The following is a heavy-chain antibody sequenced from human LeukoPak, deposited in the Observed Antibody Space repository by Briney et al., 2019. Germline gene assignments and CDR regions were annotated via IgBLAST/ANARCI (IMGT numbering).Heavy chain of an antibody. J-gene: IGHJ4*02. Sequence: GESLKISCRGSGYSFTSYWIGWVRQLPGKGLEWMGIIYPDNSDTRYSPSFQGQVTISADKSISTAYLQWSSLKASDTAMYYCARHVTGSRHLDYWGQGTLVSVPS. V-gene: IGHV5-51*01. CDR2: IYPDNSDT. CDR1: GYSFTSYW. CDR3: ARHVTGSRHLDY. D-gene: IGHD2-21*02.